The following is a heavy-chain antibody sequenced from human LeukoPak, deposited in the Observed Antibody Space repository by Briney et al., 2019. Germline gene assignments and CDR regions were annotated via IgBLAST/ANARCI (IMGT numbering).Heavy chain of an antibody. CDR3: ANLHYVSSGSNFDY. CDR2: INTSGGT. CDR1: GASIRSYQ. V-gene: IGHV4-4*09. D-gene: IGHD3-22*01. J-gene: IGHJ4*02. Sequence: TSETLSLTCTVSGASIRSYQWSWIRQPPGKGLEWIGHINTSGGTNYNPSLKSRITFSVDTSRDQFSLKLKSVTAADTAVYYCANLHYVSSGSNFDYWGQGTLVTVSS.